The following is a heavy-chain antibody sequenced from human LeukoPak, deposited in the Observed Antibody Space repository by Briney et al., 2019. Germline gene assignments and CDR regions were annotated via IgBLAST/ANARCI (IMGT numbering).Heavy chain of an antibody. CDR1: GGSFSGYY. D-gene: IGHD3-10*01. CDR2: INHSGST. J-gene: IGHJ4*02. Sequence: SETLSLTCAVYGGSFSGYYWSWIRQPPGKGLEWIGEINHSGSTNYNPSLKSRVTISVDTSKNQFSLKLSSVTAADTAVYYCARDPPYGSGIYYFDYWGQGTLVTVSS. CDR3: ARDPPYGSGIYYFDY. V-gene: IGHV4-34*01.